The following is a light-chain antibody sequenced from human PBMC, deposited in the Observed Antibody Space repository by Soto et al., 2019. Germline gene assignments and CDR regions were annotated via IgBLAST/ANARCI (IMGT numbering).Light chain of an antibody. Sequence: QSVLTQPPSVSGAPGQRVTISCTESSSNIGAGYDVHWYQQLPGTAPKLLIYGNSNRPSGVPDRFSGSKSGTSASLAITGLQAGDEADYYCQSYDSSLSGWVFGGGTKVTAL. CDR2: GNS. CDR3: QSYDSSLSGWV. J-gene: IGLJ3*02. CDR1: SSNIGAGYD. V-gene: IGLV1-40*01.